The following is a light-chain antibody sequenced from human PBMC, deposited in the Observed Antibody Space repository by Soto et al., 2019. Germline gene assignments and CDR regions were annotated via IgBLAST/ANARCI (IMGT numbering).Light chain of an antibody. J-gene: IGKJ3*01. V-gene: IGKV1-33*01. CDR3: HQYDNLPPL. CDR1: QDISNY. Sequence: DIQMTQSPSSLSASVGDRVTITCQASQDISNYLNWYQQKPGKAPKLLIYDASNLETEVPSRFSGSRFGTDFTFTISSLQPEDIATYYCHQYDNLPPLFGPGTKVDIK. CDR2: DAS.